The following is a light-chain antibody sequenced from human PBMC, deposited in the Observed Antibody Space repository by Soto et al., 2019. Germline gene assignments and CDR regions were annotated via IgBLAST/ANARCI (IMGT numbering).Light chain of an antibody. CDR1: SSDIGGYNF. J-gene: IGLJ2*01. V-gene: IGLV2-8*01. CDR2: EVN. Sequence: QSVLTQPPSASGSPGQSVTISCTGTSSDIGGYNFVSWYQQHPGKAPKLMIDEVNKRPSGVPDSFSGSKSGNTASLTVSGLQAEDEADYYCSSYADTNNLVFGGGTKLTVL. CDR3: SSYADTNNLV.